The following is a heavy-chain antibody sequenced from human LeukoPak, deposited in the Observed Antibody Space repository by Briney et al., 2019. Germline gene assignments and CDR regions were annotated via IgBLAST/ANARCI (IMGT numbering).Heavy chain of an antibody. D-gene: IGHD6-13*01. CDR3: ASKTIAVAGHY. J-gene: IGHJ4*02. Sequence: PSETLSLTCAVSSGSINSNNYFSRVRQPPGKGLEWIGEIDYSGSTNYNPSLTSGVTISIDKSKNQFSLSLISVTAADTAVYYCASKTIAVAGHYWGQGTLVTVSS. CDR2: IDYSGST. CDR1: SGSINSNNY. V-gene: IGHV4-4*02.